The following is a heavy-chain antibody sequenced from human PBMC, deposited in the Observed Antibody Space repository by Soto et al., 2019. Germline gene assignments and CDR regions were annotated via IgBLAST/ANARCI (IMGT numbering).Heavy chain of an antibody. D-gene: IGHD5-12*01. Sequence: GGSLRLSCAASGFTFSSYAMHWVRQAPGKGLEWVAVISYDGSNKYYADSVKGRFTISRDNSKNTLYLQMNSLRAEDTAVYYCARDLGEMATSIPGYWGQGTLVTVSS. J-gene: IGHJ4*02. CDR3: ARDLGEMATSIPGY. CDR2: ISYDGSNK. V-gene: IGHV3-30-3*01. CDR1: GFTFSSYA.